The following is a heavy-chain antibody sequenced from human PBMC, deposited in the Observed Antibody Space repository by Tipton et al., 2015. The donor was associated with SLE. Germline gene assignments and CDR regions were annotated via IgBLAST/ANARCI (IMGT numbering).Heavy chain of an antibody. CDR3: ARWNFVTMTGGFDI. V-gene: IGHV4-34*10. J-gene: IGHJ3*02. D-gene: IGHD1-7*01. CDR2: INHGGIT. Sequence: GLVKPSETLSPTCAVSGASFNGYYWSWIRQPPGKGLEWIGEINHGGITNYTPSLKSRVTLSVDKSKNQFSLSLTSVTAADTAIYYCARWNFVTMTGGFDIWGQGTMFTVSS. CDR1: GASFNGYY.